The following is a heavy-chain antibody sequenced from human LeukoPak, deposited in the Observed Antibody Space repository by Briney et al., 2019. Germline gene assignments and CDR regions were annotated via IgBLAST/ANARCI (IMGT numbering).Heavy chain of an antibody. J-gene: IGHJ5*02. CDR3: ARVGGSGSSNWFDP. CDR2: INANSGGT. V-gene: IGHV1-2*02. Sequence: ASVKVSCKASGYTFTGYYMHWVRQAPGQGLEWMGWINANSGGTNYAQKFQGRVTMTRDTSISTAYMELSRLRSDDTAVYYCARVGGSGSSNWFDPWGQGTLVTVSS. CDR1: GYTFTGYY. D-gene: IGHD3-10*01.